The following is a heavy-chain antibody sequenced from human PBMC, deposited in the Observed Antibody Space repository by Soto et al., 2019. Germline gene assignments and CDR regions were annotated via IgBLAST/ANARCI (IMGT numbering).Heavy chain of an antibody. CDR1: GCSICSYY. J-gene: IGHJ4*02. CDR2: IYYSGST. Sequence: SETLSLTCTVSGCSICSYYWSWIRQPPGKGLEWIGYIYYSGSTNYNPSLKSRVTISVDTSKNQFSLKLSSVTAADTAVYYCARVRYNWNYLYFDYWGQGTLVTVYS. CDR3: ARVRYNWNYLYFDY. V-gene: IGHV4-59*01. D-gene: IGHD1-7*01.